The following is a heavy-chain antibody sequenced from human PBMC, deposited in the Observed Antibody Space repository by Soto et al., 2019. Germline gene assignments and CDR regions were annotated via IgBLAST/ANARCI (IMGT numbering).Heavy chain of an antibody. CDR1: GYTFTGYY. V-gene: IGHV1-2*02. D-gene: IGHD4-17*01. Sequence: GASVKVSCKASGYTFTGYYMHWVRQAPGQGLEWMGWINPNSGGTNYAQKFQGRVTMTRDTSISTAYMELSRLRSDDTAVYYCAFLKEAYGKTDRYYFDYWGQGTLVTVSS. CDR2: INPNSGGT. CDR3: AFLKEAYGKTDRYYFDY. J-gene: IGHJ4*02.